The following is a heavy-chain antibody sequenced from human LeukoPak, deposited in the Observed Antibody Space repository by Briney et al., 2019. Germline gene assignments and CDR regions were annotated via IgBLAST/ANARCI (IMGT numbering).Heavy chain of an antibody. V-gene: IGHV4-38-2*02. Sequence: SETLSLTCTVSGYSISSDYYWGWIRQPPGKGLEWIGSIYHSGSTYYNPSLKSRVTISVDTSKDQFSLKLSSVTAADTAVYFCAKVGIDSGSFADFDYWGQGTLVTVSS. CDR3: AKVGIDSGSFADFDY. D-gene: IGHD1-26*01. CDR1: GYSISSDYY. CDR2: IYHSGST. J-gene: IGHJ4*02.